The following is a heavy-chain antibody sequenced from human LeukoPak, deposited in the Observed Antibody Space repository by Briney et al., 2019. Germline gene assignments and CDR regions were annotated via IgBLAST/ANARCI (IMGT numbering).Heavy chain of an antibody. CDR3: AKDQWMITFGGVNAVGDY. CDR1: GFTFSSYA. Sequence: GGSLRLSCAASGFTFSSYAMHWVRQAPGKGLEWVAVISYDGSNKYYADSVKGRFTISRDNSKNTLYLQMNSLRAEDTAVYYCAKDQWMITFGGVNAVGDYWGQGTLVTVSS. D-gene: IGHD3-16*01. J-gene: IGHJ4*02. V-gene: IGHV3-30*04. CDR2: ISYDGSNK.